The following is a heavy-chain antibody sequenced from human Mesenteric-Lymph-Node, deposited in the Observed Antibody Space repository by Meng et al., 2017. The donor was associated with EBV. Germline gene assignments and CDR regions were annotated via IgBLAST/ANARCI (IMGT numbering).Heavy chain of an antibody. CDR1: GDNFSTYT. CDR2: IIPISART. Sequence: PLQCGAGVKEPGSSVKVSFRASGDNFSTYTITWVRQAPGQGLEWMGGIIPISARTSYAQKFQARVTMTAHESTSTAYMELTSLRPDDTAVYYCARGREDTSTPDFDYWGQGTLVTSPQ. J-gene: IGHJ4*02. CDR3: ARGREDTSTPDFDY. V-gene: IGHV1-69*01.